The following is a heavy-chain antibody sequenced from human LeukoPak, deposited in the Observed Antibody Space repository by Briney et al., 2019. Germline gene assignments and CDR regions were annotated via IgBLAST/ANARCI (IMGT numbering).Heavy chain of an antibody. CDR1: GFTFSSYW. Sequence: GGSLRLSCAASGFTFSSYWMSWVRQAPGKGLEWVANIKQDGNEKYYADSVKGRFTISRDNGKNSLDLQMNSLRAEDTAVYYCARDDDYYDSSGYYYDYFDYWGQGTLVTVSS. CDR2: IKQDGNEK. CDR3: ARDDDYYDSSGYYYDYFDY. D-gene: IGHD3-22*01. V-gene: IGHV3-7*01. J-gene: IGHJ4*02.